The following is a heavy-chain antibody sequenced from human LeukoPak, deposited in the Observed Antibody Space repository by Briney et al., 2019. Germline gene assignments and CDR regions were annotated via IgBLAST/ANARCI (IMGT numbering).Heavy chain of an antibody. Sequence: SVKVSCKASGGTFSSYAISWVRQAPGQGLEWMGGIIPIFGTANYAQKFRGRVTITADESTSTAYMELSSLRSEDTAVYYCARGIMVRGVIDYWGQGTLVTVSS. CDR2: IIPIFGTA. CDR1: GGTFSSYA. D-gene: IGHD3-10*01. V-gene: IGHV1-69*13. CDR3: ARGIMVRGVIDY. J-gene: IGHJ4*02.